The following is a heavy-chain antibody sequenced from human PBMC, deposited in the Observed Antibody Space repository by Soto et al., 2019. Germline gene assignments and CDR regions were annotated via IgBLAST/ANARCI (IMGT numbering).Heavy chain of an antibody. J-gene: IGHJ4*02. CDR2: ISAYNGNT. CDR1: GYTFTSYG. V-gene: IGHV1-18*01. CDR3: TGTNYYDRSGYPPSPY. D-gene: IGHD3-22*01. Sequence: GASVKVSCKASGYTFTSYGISWVRQAPGQGLEWMGWISAYNGNTNYAQKLQGRVTMTTDTSTSTAYMELRSLRSDDTAVYYCTGTNYYDRSGYPPSPYGGQGTLVTVSS.